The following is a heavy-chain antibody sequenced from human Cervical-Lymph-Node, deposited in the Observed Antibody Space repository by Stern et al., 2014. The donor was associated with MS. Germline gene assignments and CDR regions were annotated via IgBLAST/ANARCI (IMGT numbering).Heavy chain of an antibody. CDR2: IWFDGSNT. V-gene: IGHV3-33*01. D-gene: IGHD6-19*01. CDR3: ASSKNMHSSYLDY. CDR1: GFTFSSSG. Sequence: QMQLVQSGGGVVQPGRSLRLSCAASGFTFSSSGMHWVRQAPGKGLEWLAVIWFDGSNTYYADSVKGRFSISRDNSKNMLYLQMNSLRGEDTAVYYCASSKNMHSSYLDYWGQGTLVTVSS. J-gene: IGHJ4*02.